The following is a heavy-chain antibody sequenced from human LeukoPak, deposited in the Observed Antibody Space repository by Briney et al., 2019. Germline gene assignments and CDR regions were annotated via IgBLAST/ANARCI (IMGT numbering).Heavy chain of an antibody. J-gene: IGHJ4*02. D-gene: IGHD1-26*01. V-gene: IGHV3-30*04. CDR3: AERGAEVGATVAPGDY. CDR2: ISYDGSNK. Sequence: GRSLRLSCAASGFTFSSYVMHWVRQAPGKGLEWVAIISYDGSNKYYADSVKGRFTISRDNSKNTLYLQMSSLRAEDTAVYYCAERGAEVGATVAPGDYWGQGTLVTVSS. CDR1: GFTFSSYV.